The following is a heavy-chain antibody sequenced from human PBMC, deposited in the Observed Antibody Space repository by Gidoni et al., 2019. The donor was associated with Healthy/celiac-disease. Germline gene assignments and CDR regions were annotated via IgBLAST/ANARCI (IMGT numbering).Heavy chain of an antibody. V-gene: IGHV4-59*01. D-gene: IGHD1-7*01. CDR1: GGSISSYY. Sequence: QVQLQESGPGLVKPSETLSLTCPVSGGSISSYYWSWIRQPPGKGLEWIGYIYYSGSTNYNPSLKSRVTISVDTSKNQFSLKLSSVTAADTAVYYCARSPTGTTVYFDYWGQGTLVTVSS. CDR3: ARSPTGTTVYFDY. J-gene: IGHJ4*02. CDR2: IYYSGST.